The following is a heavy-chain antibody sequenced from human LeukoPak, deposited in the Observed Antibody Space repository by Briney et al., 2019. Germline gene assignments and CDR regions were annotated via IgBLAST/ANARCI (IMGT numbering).Heavy chain of an antibody. CDR3: ASWGDDSSGYSGY. CDR1: GGTFSSYP. V-gene: IGHV1-69*13. D-gene: IGHD3-22*01. CDR2: IIPIFGTA. J-gene: IGHJ4*02. Sequence: SVKVSCKASGGTFSSYPISWVRQPPGQGREGMGGIIPIFGTANYAQKFQGRVTINADESTRTAYMELSSLRSEDTAVYYCASWGDDSSGYSGYWGEGTLVTVSS.